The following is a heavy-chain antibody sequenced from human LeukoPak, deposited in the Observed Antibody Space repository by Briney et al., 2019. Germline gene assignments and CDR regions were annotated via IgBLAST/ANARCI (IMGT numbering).Heavy chain of an antibody. Sequence: GGSLRLSCAASGFTFSSYSMNWVRQAPGKGLEWVSSISSSSSYIYYADSVKGRFTISRDNAKNSLYLQMNSLRAEDTAVYYCARVEETWLVNYYYYMDVWGKGTTVTVSS. CDR2: ISSSSSYI. CDR1: GFTFSSYS. V-gene: IGHV3-21*01. D-gene: IGHD6-19*01. J-gene: IGHJ6*03. CDR3: ARVEETWLVNYYYYMDV.